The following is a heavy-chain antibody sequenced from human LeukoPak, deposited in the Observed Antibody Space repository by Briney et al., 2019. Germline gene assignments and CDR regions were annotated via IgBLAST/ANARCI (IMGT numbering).Heavy chain of an antibody. CDR2: MSISGNT. J-gene: IGHJ4*02. D-gene: IGHD3-9*01. Sequence: KPSQTLSLTCTVSGGSISSGSYYWSWIRQPAGKGLEWIGRMSISGNTNYNPSLKSRVTISVDKSKNQFSLKLSSVTAADTAMYYCARQSTGSYVYFDFWGQGTLVTVSS. V-gene: IGHV4-61*02. CDR3: ARQSTGSYVYFDF. CDR1: GGSISSGSYY.